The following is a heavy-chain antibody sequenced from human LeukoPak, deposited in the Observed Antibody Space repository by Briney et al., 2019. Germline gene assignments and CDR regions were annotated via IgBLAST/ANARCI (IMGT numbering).Heavy chain of an antibody. D-gene: IGHD4-11*01. J-gene: IGHJ4*02. V-gene: IGHV3-23*01. CDR2: ISGSGGST. CDR3: AKVYRAYSRPGSFDY. Sequence: GGSLRLSCAASGFTFSSYAMSWVRQAPGKGLEWVSAISGSGGSTYYADSVKGRCTISRDNSKNTLYLQMNSLRAEDTAVYYCAKVYRAYSRPGSFDYWGQGTLVTVSS. CDR1: GFTFSSYA.